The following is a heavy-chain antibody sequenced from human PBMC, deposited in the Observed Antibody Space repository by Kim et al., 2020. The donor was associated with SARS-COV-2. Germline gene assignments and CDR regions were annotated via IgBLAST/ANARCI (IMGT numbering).Heavy chain of an antibody. V-gene: IGHV3-66*01. D-gene: IGHD2-15*01. CDR1: GFTVSSNY. CDR3: ARVRTGYCSGGSCYSGNWFDP. Sequence: GGSLRLSCAASGFTVSSNYMSWVRQAPGKGLEWVSVIYSGGSTYYADSVKGRSTISRDNSKNTLYLQMNSRRAEDTAVYDCARVRTGYCSGGSCYSGNWFDPWGQGTLVTVCS. J-gene: IGHJ5*02. CDR2: IYSGGST.